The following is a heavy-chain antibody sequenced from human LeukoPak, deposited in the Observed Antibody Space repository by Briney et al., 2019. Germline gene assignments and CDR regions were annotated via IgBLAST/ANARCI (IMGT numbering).Heavy chain of an antibody. D-gene: IGHD1-26*01. CDR2: IWYDGSNK. J-gene: IGHJ4*02. CDR3: VKDSPPRYSGSPPAY. CDR1: GFTFSSYG. V-gene: IGHV3-33*03. Sequence: GGSLRLSCAASGFTFSSYGTHWVRQAPGKGLEWVAVIWYDGSNKYYADSVKGRFTISRDNAKNSLYLQMNSLRADDTAVYYCVKDSPPRYSGSPPAYWGQGTLVTVSS.